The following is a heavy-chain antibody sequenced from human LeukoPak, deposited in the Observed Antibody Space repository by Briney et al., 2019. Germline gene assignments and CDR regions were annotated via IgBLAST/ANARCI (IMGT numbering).Heavy chain of an antibody. Sequence: PGGSLRLSCAASGFTFSSYSMNWVRQAPGKGLEWVSYISSSSSTTYYADSVKGRFTISRDNAKNSLYLQMNSLRAEDTAVYYCARGLAVAGTLDYWGQGTLVTVSS. J-gene: IGHJ4*02. D-gene: IGHD6-19*01. CDR1: GFTFSSYS. CDR2: ISSSSSTT. V-gene: IGHV3-48*01. CDR3: ARGLAVAGTLDY.